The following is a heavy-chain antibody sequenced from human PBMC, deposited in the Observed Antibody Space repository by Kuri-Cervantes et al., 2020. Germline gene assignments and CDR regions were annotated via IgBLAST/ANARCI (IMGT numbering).Heavy chain of an antibody. V-gene: IGHV1-8*01. CDR1: GYTFTSYD. J-gene: IGHJ5*02. D-gene: IGHD2-21*02. Sequence: ASVKVSCKASGYTFTSYDINWVRQATGQGLEWMGWMNPNSGNTGYAQKFQGRVTMTRNTSISTAYMELSSLRSEDTAVYYCAREVDCGGDCSHLYNWFDPWGQGTLVTVSS. CDR2: MNPNSGNT. CDR3: AREVDCGGDCSHLYNWFDP.